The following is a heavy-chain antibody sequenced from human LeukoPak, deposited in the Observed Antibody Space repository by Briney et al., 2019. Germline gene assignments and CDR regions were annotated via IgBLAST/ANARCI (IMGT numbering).Heavy chain of an antibody. CDR1: GFTFSSYS. V-gene: IGHV3-21*01. CDR3: ARTYYPSFYYYGMDV. Sequence: GGSLRLSCAASGFTFSSYSMNWVRQAPGKGLEWVSSISSSSSYIYYADSVKGRFTISRDNAKNSLYLQMNSLRAEDTAVYYCARTYYPSFYYYGMDVWGKGATVTVSS. D-gene: IGHD3-10*01. CDR2: ISSSSSYI. J-gene: IGHJ6*04.